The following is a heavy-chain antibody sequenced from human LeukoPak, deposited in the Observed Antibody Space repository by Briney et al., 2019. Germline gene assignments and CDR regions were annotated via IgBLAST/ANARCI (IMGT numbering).Heavy chain of an antibody. Sequence: GGSLRLSCAASGFSFSNYGMHWVRQAPGKGLEWVAVIWYDGSNKYYADSVKGRFTISRDNSKNTLYLQMNSLRAEDTAVYFCAREYYSGNYYVFDYWGQGTLVTVSS. CDR1: GFSFSNYG. V-gene: IGHV3-33*01. J-gene: IGHJ4*02. D-gene: IGHD1-26*01. CDR3: AREYYSGNYYVFDY. CDR2: IWYDGSNK.